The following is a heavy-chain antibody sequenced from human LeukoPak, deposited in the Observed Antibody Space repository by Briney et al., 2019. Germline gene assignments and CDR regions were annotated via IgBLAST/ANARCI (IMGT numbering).Heavy chain of an antibody. Sequence: ASVKVSCKASGGTFSSYAISWVRQAPGQGLEWMGGIIPIFGIANYAQKFQGRVTITADESTSTAYMELSSLRSEDTAVYYCARVVLDVDSNHNWFDPWGQGTLVTVSS. V-gene: IGHV1-69*13. J-gene: IGHJ5*02. D-gene: IGHD4-11*01. CDR2: IIPIFGIA. CDR1: GGTFSSYA. CDR3: ARVVLDVDSNHNWFDP.